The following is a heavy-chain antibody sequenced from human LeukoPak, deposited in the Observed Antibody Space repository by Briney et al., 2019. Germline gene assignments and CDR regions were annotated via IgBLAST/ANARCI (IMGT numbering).Heavy chain of an antibody. J-gene: IGHJ3*02. CDR3: ANDVDTAMVTGAFDI. V-gene: IGHV3-30*02. CDR2: IRYDGSNK. Sequence: GGSLRLSCAASGFTFSSYGMHWVRQAPGKGLEWVAFIRYDGSNKYYADSVKGRFTISRDNSKNTLYLQMNSLRAEDTAVYYCANDVDTAMVTGAFDIWGQGTMVTVSS. CDR1: GFTFSSYG. D-gene: IGHD5-18*01.